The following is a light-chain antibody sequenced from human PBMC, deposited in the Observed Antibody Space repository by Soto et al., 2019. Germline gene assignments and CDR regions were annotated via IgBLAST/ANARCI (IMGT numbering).Light chain of an antibody. V-gene: IGKV3-11*01. CDR3: QQRSNWPLLT. CDR2: DAS. Sequence: EIVLTQSPATLSLSPGERATLSCRASQSVRSYLAWYRQKPGQAPRLLIYDASNRATGIPARFSGSGSGTDFTLTISSLEPDDFAVYYCQQRSNWPLLTFGGGTKVEIK. J-gene: IGKJ4*01. CDR1: QSVRSY.